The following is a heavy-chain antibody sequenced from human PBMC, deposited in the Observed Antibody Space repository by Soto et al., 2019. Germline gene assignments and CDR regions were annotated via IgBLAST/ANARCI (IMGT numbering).Heavy chain of an antibody. D-gene: IGHD3-16*01. CDR3: ASHKWASHLGEFVY. V-gene: IGHV3-66*04. J-gene: IGHJ4*02. CDR2: IYSGGPT. Sequence: EVQLVESGGGLVQPGGSLRLSCAVSGVTVSSNYMSWVRQAPGKGLEWVSVIYSGGPTYYADSVKGRFTISRDNSKNTMYIKMSRLRAEDTAVYYCASHKWASHLGEFVYWGQGTLVTVSS. CDR1: GVTVSSNY.